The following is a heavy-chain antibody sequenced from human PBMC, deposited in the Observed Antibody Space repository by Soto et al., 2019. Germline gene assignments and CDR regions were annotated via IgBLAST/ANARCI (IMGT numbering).Heavy chain of an antibody. CDR1: GYTFISYG. CDR2: ISGYNGNT. Sequence: QVQLVQSGAEVKQPGASVKVSCKGSGYTFISYGVNWVRQAPRQGLEWVGWISGYNGNTKYAQKFQGRVTMTTDTSSSTAYMELRSLRSDDTAVYYCARDMDGSSWYRVGYWGQGTLVTVSS. V-gene: IGHV1-18*01. J-gene: IGHJ4*02. CDR3: ARDMDGSSWYRVGY. D-gene: IGHD6-13*01.